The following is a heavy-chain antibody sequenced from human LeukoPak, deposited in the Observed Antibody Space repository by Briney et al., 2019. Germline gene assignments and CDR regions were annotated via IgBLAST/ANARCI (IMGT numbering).Heavy chain of an antibody. J-gene: IGHJ3*02. V-gene: IGHV4-34*01. Sequence: SETLSLTCAVYGGSFSGYYWSWIRQPPGKGLEWIGEVNHSGSTNYNPSLKSRVTISVDTSKNQFSLKLSSVTAADTAVYYCARVSSGWSDAFDIWGQGTMVTVSS. D-gene: IGHD6-19*01. CDR1: GGSFSGYY. CDR2: VNHSGST. CDR3: ARVSSGWSDAFDI.